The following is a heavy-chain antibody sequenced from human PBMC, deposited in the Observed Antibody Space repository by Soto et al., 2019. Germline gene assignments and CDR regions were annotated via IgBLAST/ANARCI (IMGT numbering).Heavy chain of an antibody. CDR2: IIPILDTT. CDR3: ASGGTTVNRRFDF. CDR1: GGTSSSYA. Sequence: QVQVVQSGAEVKKPGSSVRVSCKASGGTSSSYAITWMRQASGQGLEWMGGIIPILDTTDYAQKFQGRVTFTADESTRTVYMELSSLTSEDTAVYYCASGGTTVNRRFDFWGQGTLVTVSS. V-gene: IGHV1-69*01. J-gene: IGHJ4*02. D-gene: IGHD4-4*01.